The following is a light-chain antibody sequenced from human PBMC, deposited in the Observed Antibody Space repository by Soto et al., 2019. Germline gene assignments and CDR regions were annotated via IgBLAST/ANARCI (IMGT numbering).Light chain of an antibody. V-gene: IGLV2-8*01. Sequence: QSALTQPPSASGSPGQSVTISCTGTSRDVGYYNYVSWYQQHRGKGPRLMIYEVSKRPSGVPDRFSGSKSGNTASLTVSGLQAEDEADYYCTTYADDNIFVFGTGTKLTVL. J-gene: IGLJ1*01. CDR2: EVS. CDR3: TTYADDNIFV. CDR1: SRDVGYYNY.